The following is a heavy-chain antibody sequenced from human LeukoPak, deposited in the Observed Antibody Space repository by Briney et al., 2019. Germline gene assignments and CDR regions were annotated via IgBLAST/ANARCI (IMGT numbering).Heavy chain of an antibody. Sequence: SGTLSLTCAVSGGSISSSNWWSWVRQPPGKGVEWIGEIYHSGSTNYNPSLKSRVTISVDKSKNQFSLKLSSVTAADTAVYYCARGQGIAAEGPGWFDPWGQGTLVTVSS. D-gene: IGHD6-13*01. CDR2: IYHSGST. CDR3: ARGQGIAAEGPGWFDP. CDR1: GGSISSSNW. J-gene: IGHJ5*02. V-gene: IGHV4-4*02.